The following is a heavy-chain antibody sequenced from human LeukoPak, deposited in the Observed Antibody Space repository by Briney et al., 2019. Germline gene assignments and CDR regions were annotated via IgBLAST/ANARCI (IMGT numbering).Heavy chain of an antibody. CDR2: VNTKGET. J-gene: IGHJ4*02. V-gene: IGHV4-4*09. CDR1: DVSMSAFQ. Sequence: SETLSLTCTVSDVSMSAFQWSWVRQSPEKGLEWIGCVNTKGETNYNPSLKSRVITSVDTSKSQFSLRLTSVTAADTAVYYCATSNDAKIAPFDHWGQGALVTVSS. D-gene: IGHD2-8*01. CDR3: ATSNDAKIAPFDH.